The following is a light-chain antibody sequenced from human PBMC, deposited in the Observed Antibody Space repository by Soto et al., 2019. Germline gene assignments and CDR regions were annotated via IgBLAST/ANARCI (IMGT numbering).Light chain of an antibody. CDR3: QQYNDYSRT. CDR2: DAS. Sequence: DIQMTQCPSTLSASVGDRVTITCRASQSISSWLAWYQQKPGKVPKLLIYDASNLGSGVPSRFSGSGSGTQFTLTISGLQPDDSATYYCQQYNDYSRTFGQGTKVDIK. CDR1: QSISSW. V-gene: IGKV1-5*01. J-gene: IGKJ1*01.